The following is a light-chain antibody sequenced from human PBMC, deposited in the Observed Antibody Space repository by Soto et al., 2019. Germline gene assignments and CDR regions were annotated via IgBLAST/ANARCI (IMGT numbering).Light chain of an antibody. V-gene: IGKV1-5*01. CDR2: DAS. J-gene: IGKJ1*01. CDR1: QNIRNW. CDR3: QQYNSYSRT. Sequence: DIQMTQSPSTLSASVGDSVTITCLASQNIRNWLAWYQQKPGKAPNPLIYDASSLKSGVPARFSGSGSGTEFTLTISSLQPDDFATYYCQQYNSYSRTFGQGTKVDIK.